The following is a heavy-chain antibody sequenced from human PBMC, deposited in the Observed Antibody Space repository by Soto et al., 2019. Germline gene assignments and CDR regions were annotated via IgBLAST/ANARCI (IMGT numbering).Heavy chain of an antibody. Sequence: QVQLQESGPGLVKPSQTLSLTCTVSGGSISSGGYYWSWIRQHPGKGLEWIGYIYYSGSTYYNPSLKSRVTISVDTSKNQFSQKLSSVTAADTAVYYCARRSAVLSPGYDSSHDYWGQGTLVTVSS. CDR1: GGSISSGGYY. J-gene: IGHJ4*02. D-gene: IGHD3-22*01. CDR2: IYYSGST. V-gene: IGHV4-31*03. CDR3: ARRSAVLSPGYDSSHDY.